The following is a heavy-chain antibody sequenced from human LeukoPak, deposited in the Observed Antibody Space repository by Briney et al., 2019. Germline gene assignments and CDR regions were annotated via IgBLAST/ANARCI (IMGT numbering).Heavy chain of an antibody. D-gene: IGHD4-17*01. CDR2: IKQDGSEK. J-gene: IGHJ4*02. CDR1: GFTFSSYW. Sequence: GGSLRLSCAASGFTFSSYWMSLVRQAPGKGLEWVANIKQDGSEKYYVDSVKGRFTISRDDAKNSLYLQMNSLRAEDTAVYYCARDLYGDGDYGYYFDYWGQGTLVTVSS. CDR3: ARDLYGDGDYGYYFDY. V-gene: IGHV3-7*05.